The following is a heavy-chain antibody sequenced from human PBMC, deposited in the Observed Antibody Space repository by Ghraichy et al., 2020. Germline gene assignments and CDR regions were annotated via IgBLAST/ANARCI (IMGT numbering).Heavy chain of an antibody. D-gene: IGHD1-26*01. CDR2: IDRNGRSF. V-gene: IGHV3-74*01. CDR3: VTDLLGGTNY. CDR1: GFTFTNYW. J-gene: IGHJ4*02. Sequence: GESLNISCAASGFTFTNYWMHWVRQAPGKGLVWVSCIDRNGRSFNYADSVRDRFTISRDNAENTLYLQMNSLRAEDTAVYYCVTDLLGGTNYWGQGTLVTVSS.